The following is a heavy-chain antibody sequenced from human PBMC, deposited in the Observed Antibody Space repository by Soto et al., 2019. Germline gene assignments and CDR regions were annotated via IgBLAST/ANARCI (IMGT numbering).Heavy chain of an antibody. D-gene: IGHD6-13*01. CDR3: ARGAAAGGGYYFDY. J-gene: IGHJ4*02. V-gene: IGHV3-33*01. CDR2: IWYDGSNK. Sequence: QVQLVESGGGVVQPGRSLRLSCAASGFTFSSYGMHWVRQAPGKGLEWVAVIWYDGSNKDYADSVKGRFTISRDNSKNTLYLQMNSVRAEDTAVYYCARGAAAGGGYYFDYWGQGTLVTVSS. CDR1: GFTFSSYG.